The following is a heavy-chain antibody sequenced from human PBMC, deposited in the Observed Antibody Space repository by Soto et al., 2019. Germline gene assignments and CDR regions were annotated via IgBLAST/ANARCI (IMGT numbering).Heavy chain of an antibody. CDR3: AKDYYYDMDV. CDR1: GFTFDDYA. V-gene: IGHV3-9*01. J-gene: IGHJ6*02. CDR2: ISWNSGSI. Sequence: EVQLVESGGGLVQPGRSLRLSCAASGFTFDDYAMHWVRQAPGKGLEWVSGISWNSGSIGYADSVKGRFTISRDNAKNSLYLQMNSLRAEDTALYYCAKDYYYDMDVWGQGTTVTVSS.